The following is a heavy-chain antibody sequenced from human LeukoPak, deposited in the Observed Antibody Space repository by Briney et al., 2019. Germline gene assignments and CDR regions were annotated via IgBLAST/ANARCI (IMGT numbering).Heavy chain of an antibody. CDR2: ISYDGSNK. J-gene: IGHJ4*02. CDR3: AKVQYYYDSSGSFDY. D-gene: IGHD3-22*01. Sequence: GGSLRLSCAASGFTFSSYWMHWVRQAPGKGLEWVAVISYDGSNKYYADSVKGRFTISRDNSKNTLYLQMNSLRAEDTAVYYCAKVQYYYDSSGSFDYWGQGTLVTVSS. V-gene: IGHV3-30*18. CDR1: GFTFSSYW.